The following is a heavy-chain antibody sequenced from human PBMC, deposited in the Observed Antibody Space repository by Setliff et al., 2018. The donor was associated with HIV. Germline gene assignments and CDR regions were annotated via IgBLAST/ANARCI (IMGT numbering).Heavy chain of an antibody. J-gene: IGHJ4*02. CDR2: INTENGNT. V-gene: IGHV1-3*03. CDR3: ARDRPDSTGYYFDY. CDR1: GYTFTNGA. Sequence: ASVKVSCKASGYTFTNGAIHWVRQAPGQRLEWMGWINTENGNTKYSEEFQGRVTITRDTSASTSYMVLSSLRSEDMAVYYCARDRPDSTGYYFDYWGQGTLVTVSS. D-gene: IGHD3-22*01.